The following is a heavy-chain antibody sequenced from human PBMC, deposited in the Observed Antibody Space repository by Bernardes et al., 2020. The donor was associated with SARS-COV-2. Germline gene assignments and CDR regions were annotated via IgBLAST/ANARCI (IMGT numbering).Heavy chain of an antibody. V-gene: IGHV3-7*05. J-gene: IGHJ6*02. CDR1: GFDSSDYR. CDR3: VRSAGMDV. Sequence: GCPRDSCAGSGFDSSDYRMTWVRQAPGKGLEWVANIKRDGSETYYVDSVKGRFTISRDNAKNLVFLQMNSLRAEDTAVFYCVRSAGMDVWGQGTMVTVSS. CDR2: IKRDGSET.